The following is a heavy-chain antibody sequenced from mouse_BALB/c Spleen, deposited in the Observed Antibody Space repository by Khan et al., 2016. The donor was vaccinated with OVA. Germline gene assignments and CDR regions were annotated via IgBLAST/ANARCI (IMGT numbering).Heavy chain of an antibody. CDR1: GYTFSSSW. J-gene: IGHJ3*01. CDR3: ARYFGSRVAN. V-gene: IGHV1-80*01. D-gene: IGHD1-1*01. Sequence: VQLQESGAELVRPGSSVKLSCKASGYTFSSSWMNWVKQRPGQGLEWIGQIYPGDGDTNYNGKFRGKATLTADKSSRTAYMQLSSLTSEDSAVYFCARYFGSRVANWGQGTMVTVSA. CDR2: IYPGDGDT.